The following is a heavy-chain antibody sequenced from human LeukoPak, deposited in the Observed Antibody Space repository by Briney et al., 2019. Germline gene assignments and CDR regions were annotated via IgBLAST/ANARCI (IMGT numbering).Heavy chain of an antibody. D-gene: IGHD2-2*01. CDR2: IIPIFATA. CDR3: ARESTSTPNWFDP. CDR1: IGTFSSYS. J-gene: IGHJ5*02. V-gene: IGHV1-69*05. Sequence: SVKVSCKASIGTFSSYSISWVRQAPGQGLEWMGGIIPIFATANYAQKLQGRVTMTTDTSTSTAYMELRSLRSDDTAVYYCARESTSTPNWFDPWGQGTLVTVSS.